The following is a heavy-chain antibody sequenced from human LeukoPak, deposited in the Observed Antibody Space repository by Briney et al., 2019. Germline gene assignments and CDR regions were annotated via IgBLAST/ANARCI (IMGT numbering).Heavy chain of an antibody. CDR1: GFTFSSYG. D-gene: IGHD2-21*01. CDR2: IRYDGSNK. Sequence: PGGSLRLSCAASGFTFSSYGMHWVRQAPGKGLEWVAFIRYDGSNKYYADSVKGRFTISRDNSKNTLYLQMNSLGAEDTAVYYCAKDPLYHIVVPRGFQHWGQGTLVTVSS. J-gene: IGHJ1*01. V-gene: IGHV3-30*02. CDR3: AKDPLYHIVVPRGFQH.